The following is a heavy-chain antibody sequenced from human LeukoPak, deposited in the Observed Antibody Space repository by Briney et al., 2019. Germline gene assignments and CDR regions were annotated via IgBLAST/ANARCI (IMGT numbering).Heavy chain of an antibody. V-gene: IGHV4-39*07. Sequence: SETLSLTCTVSGGSISGSKYYWGWIRQPPGKGLEWIGSIYYSGNRYYNPSLKSRVTISVDTSKNQFSLKLSSVTAADTAVYYCARQHGDSYYYYYYMDVWGKGTTVTVSS. D-gene: IGHD4-17*01. CDR3: ARQHGDSYYYYYYMDV. CDR1: GGSISGSKYY. CDR2: IYYSGNR. J-gene: IGHJ6*03.